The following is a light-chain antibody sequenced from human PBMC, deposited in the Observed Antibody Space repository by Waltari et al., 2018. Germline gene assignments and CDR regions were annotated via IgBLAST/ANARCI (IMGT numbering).Light chain of an antibody. J-gene: IGKJ1*01. CDR1: QSVSSN. Sequence: EIVMTQSPATLYVSPGERATLSCRASQSVSSNVAWYQQKPGQAPRFLISGASTRATGIPARVSGSGFGTECTLTISSLQSEDVAVYYCQQYHNWPRTFGQGTKVELK. CDR3: QQYHNWPRT. V-gene: IGKV3-15*01. CDR2: GAS.